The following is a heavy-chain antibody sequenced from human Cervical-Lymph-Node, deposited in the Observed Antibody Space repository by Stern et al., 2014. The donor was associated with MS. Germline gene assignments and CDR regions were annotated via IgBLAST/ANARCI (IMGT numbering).Heavy chain of an antibody. V-gene: IGHV4-39*01. CDR1: GGSISSSSYY. D-gene: IGHD4-17*01. CDR3: ARHQAAAVTTGFDY. Sequence: QLQLQESGPGLVKPSETLFLTCTVSGGSISSSSYYWGWIRQPPGKGLEWIGAVHYSGSAYYNPSLKSRVTISVDTSKNHFFIMLSSVTAADTAVYYCARHQAAAVTTGFDYWGPGTLVTVSS. J-gene: IGHJ4*02. CDR2: VHYSGSA.